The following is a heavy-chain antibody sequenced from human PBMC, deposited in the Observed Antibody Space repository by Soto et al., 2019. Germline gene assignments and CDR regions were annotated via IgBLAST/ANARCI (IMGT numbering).Heavy chain of an antibody. D-gene: IGHD6-13*01. V-gene: IGHV4-4*07. CDR2: IYTSGST. J-gene: IGHJ4*02. CDR1: GGSISSYY. CDR3: ARVSSSSRPLYDY. Sequence: SETLSLTCTVSGGSISSYYWSWIRRPAGKGLEWIGRIYTSGSTNYNPSLKSRVTMSVDTSKNQFSLKLSSVTAADTAVYYCARVSSSSRPLYDYWGQGTLVTVSS.